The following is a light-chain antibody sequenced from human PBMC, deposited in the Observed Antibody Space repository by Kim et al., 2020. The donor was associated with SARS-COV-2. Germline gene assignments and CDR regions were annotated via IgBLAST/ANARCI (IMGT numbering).Light chain of an antibody. V-gene: IGKV1-5*03. Sequence: DIQMTQSPSTLSASVGDRVTITCRTSQTIRTWLAWYQQKPGKAPKLLIYRASVLETGVPSRFSGSRSGTEFTLTISSLQPDDFATYYCQHYDRYFTFGPGTKVYIK. CDR3: QHYDRYFT. CDR2: RAS. J-gene: IGKJ3*01. CDR1: QTIRTW.